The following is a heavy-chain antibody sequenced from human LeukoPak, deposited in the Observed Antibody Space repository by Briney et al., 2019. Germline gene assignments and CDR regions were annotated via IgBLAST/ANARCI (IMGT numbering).Heavy chain of an antibody. CDR1: GFSLSRYW. D-gene: IGHD5-18*01. CDR2: MKQDGSEK. Sequence: TGGSLRPSCAASGFSLSRYWMSWVRQAPGKGLEWVANMKQDGSEKKYVDSVKGRFTISRDNTKNSLYLQMNSLRVEDTAVYYCVRAFYGYDSRDLGHWGQGTLVTVSA. CDR3: VRAFYGYDSRDLGH. J-gene: IGHJ4*02. V-gene: IGHV3-7*01.